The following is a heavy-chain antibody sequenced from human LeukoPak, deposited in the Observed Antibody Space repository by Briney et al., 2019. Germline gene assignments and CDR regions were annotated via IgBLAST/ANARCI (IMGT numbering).Heavy chain of an antibody. J-gene: IGHJ6*03. CDR1: GFTFSSYG. CDR3: AKGSRGYYYYYMDV. Sequence: GGTLRLSCAASGFTFSSYGMSWVRQAPGKGLEWVSAISGSGGSTYYADSVKGRFTISRDNSKNTLYLQMNSLRAEDTAVYYCAKGSRGYYYYYMDVWGKGTTVTISS. CDR2: ISGSGGST. V-gene: IGHV3-23*01.